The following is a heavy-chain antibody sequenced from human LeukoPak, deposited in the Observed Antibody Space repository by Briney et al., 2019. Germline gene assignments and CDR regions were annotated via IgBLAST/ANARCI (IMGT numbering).Heavy chain of an antibody. CDR1: GFLFSSSS. V-gene: IGHV3-48*01. CDR3: ARDLWPHYFDY. Sequence: GGSLRLSCAASGFLFSSSSMNWVRQAPGKGLEWISYITSNGNTIHYADSVKGRITISRDNAKNSLYLQMNSLRAEDTAVYYCARDLWPHYFDYWGQGTLVTVSS. CDR2: ITSNGNTI. D-gene: IGHD3-10*01. J-gene: IGHJ4*02.